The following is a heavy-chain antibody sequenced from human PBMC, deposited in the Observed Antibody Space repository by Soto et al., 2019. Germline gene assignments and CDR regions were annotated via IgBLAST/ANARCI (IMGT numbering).Heavy chain of an antibody. CDR2: IYYSGST. Sequence: QVQLQESGPGLVKPSETLSLTCTVSGGSVSSGSYYWSWIRQPPGKGLEWIGYIYYSGSTNYNPSLKRRVTISVDTSKNQFSLKLSSVTAADTAVYYCARDLALSSGWYYFDSWGQGTLVTVSS. CDR1: GGSVSSGSYY. V-gene: IGHV4-61*01. CDR3: ARDLALSSGWYYFDS. D-gene: IGHD6-19*01. J-gene: IGHJ4*02.